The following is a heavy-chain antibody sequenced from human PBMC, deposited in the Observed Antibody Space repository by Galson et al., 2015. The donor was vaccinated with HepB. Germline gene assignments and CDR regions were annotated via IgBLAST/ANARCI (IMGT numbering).Heavy chain of an antibody. V-gene: IGHV3-66*01. D-gene: IGHD2-2*01. Sequence: SLRLSCAASGLSVSTNYMSWVRQAPGKGLEWVSVIYGGGNTSYGDSVRGRFTISRDNSENTLYLQMNSLRVEDTAVYYCAREWGYCTTASCYRGTFDIWGQGTMVTVSS. CDR2: IYGGGNT. CDR1: GLSVSTNY. CDR3: AREWGYCTTASCYRGTFDI. J-gene: IGHJ3*02.